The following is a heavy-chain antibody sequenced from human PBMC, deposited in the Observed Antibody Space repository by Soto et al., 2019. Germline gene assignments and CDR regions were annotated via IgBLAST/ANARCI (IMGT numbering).Heavy chain of an antibody. CDR2: ISATGGGT. CDR1: GFKFSNYA. D-gene: IGHD3-16*01. CDR3: AKDRRAGGNSAFYFDF. V-gene: IGHV3-23*01. J-gene: IGHJ4*02. Sequence: PGGSLRLSCAASGFKFSNYAMSWVRQAPGKGLEWVSLISATGGGTYYADSVKDRFTISRDNSHNTLYLQVHSLTAEDTAVYYCAKDRRAGGNSAFYFDFWGQGAQVTVSS.